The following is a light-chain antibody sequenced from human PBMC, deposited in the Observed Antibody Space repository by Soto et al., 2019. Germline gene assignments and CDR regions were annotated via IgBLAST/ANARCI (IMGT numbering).Light chain of an antibody. CDR2: DAS. V-gene: IGKV3-15*01. J-gene: IGKJ5*01. CDR3: QQYNDWFSTT. Sequence: EIVMTQSPDTLSLSPGERATLSCSSSQSVSGNLAWYQQKPGQAPRLLIYDASTRATGFPARFSGSGSGTEFTLTISSLQSEDFGVYYCQQYNDWFSTTFGQGTRLEIK. CDR1: QSVSGN.